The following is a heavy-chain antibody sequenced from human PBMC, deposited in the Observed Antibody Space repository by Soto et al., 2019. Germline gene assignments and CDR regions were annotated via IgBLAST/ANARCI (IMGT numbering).Heavy chain of an antibody. J-gene: IGHJ4*02. CDR3: ARSIVVVTALDY. CDR2: INAGNGNT. D-gene: IGHD2-21*02. V-gene: IGHV1-3*05. Sequence: QVQLVQSGAEEKKTGASVKVSCKASGYTFTSYAMHWVRQAPGQRLEWMGWINAGNGNTKYSQKFQGRATITRDTSASTAYMELSSLRSEDTAVYYCARSIVVVTALDYWGQGTLVTVSS. CDR1: GYTFTSYA.